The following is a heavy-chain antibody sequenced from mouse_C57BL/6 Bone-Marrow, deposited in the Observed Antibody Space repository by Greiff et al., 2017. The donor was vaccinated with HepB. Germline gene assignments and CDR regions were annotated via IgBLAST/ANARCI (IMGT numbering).Heavy chain of an antibody. CDR2: IYPRSGNT. Sequence: VQVVESGAELARPGASVKLSCKASGYTFTSYGISWVKQRTGQGLEWIGEIYPRSGNTYYNEKFKGKATLTADKSSSTAYMELRSLTSEDSAVYFCARSRDYYGPLAMDYWGQGTSVTVSS. CDR1: GYTFTSYG. CDR3: ARSRDYYGPLAMDY. J-gene: IGHJ4*01. V-gene: IGHV1-81*01. D-gene: IGHD1-1*01.